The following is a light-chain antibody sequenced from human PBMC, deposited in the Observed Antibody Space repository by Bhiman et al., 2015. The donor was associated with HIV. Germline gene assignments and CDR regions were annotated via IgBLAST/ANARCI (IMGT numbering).Light chain of an antibody. CDR2: DND. V-gene: IGLV1-51*01. CDR3: GTWDSSLSAEV. Sequence: QSVLTQPPSMSAAPGQTVTISCSGTSSTIGNNYVSWYQQFPGTAPRLLIYDNDKRPSGIPDRFSASKSGTSATLGITGLQTGDEADYYCGTWDSSLSAEVFGGGTKLTVL. CDR1: SSTIGNNY. J-gene: IGLJ3*02.